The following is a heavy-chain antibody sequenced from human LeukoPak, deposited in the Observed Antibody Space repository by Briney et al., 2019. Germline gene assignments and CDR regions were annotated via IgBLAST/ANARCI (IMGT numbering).Heavy chain of an antibody. J-gene: IGHJ4*02. D-gene: IGHD2-15*01. V-gene: IGHV3-21*01. Sequence: GESLRLSRAASGFTFSSYSMNWVRQAPGKGLEWVSSISSSSSYIYYADSVKGRFTISRDNAKNSLYLQMNSLRAEDTAVYYCASNQAVDYWGQGTLVTVSS. CDR2: ISSSSSYI. CDR1: GFTFSSYS. CDR3: ASNQAVDY.